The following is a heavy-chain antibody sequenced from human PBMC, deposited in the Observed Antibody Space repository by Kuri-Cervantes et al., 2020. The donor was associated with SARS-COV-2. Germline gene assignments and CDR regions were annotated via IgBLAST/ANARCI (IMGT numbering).Heavy chain of an antibody. CDR3: VREVTFHYYYYYTDV. Sequence: GGSLRLSCAASGFTFSSYEMNWVRQAPGKGLEWVSYISSSGSTIYYADSVKGRFTISRDNAKNSLYLQMNSLRAEDTAVFYCVREVTFHYYYYYTDVWGKGTTVTVSS. V-gene: IGHV3-48*03. CDR1: GFTFSSYE. CDR2: ISSSGSTI. J-gene: IGHJ6*03. D-gene: IGHD4-23*01.